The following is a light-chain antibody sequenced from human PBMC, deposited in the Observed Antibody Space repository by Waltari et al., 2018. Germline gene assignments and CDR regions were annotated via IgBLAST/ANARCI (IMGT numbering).Light chain of an antibody. CDR2: AVT. CDR1: SSDVGGYSL. CDR3: CSYAGSTTSSVV. J-gene: IGLJ1*01. Sequence: QSALTQPASVSGSPGQSITISRTGSSSDVGGYSLVSWYQHHPGKAPKLMIYAVTKRPSGVSHRFSGSKSGNTSSLTISGLQTEDEADYYCCSYAGSTTSSVVFGTGTKVIVL. V-gene: IGLV2-23*02.